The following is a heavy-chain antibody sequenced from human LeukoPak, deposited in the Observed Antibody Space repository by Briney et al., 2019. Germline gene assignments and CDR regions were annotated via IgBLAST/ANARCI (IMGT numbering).Heavy chain of an antibody. CDR3: ASGIRDGYNSDY. J-gene: IGHJ4*02. Sequence: ASVKVSCKASGYTFTSYGISWVRQAPGQGLEWMGWISAYNGNANYAQKLQGRVTMTADTSTSTAYMELRSLRSDDTAVYYCASGIRDGYNSDYWGQGTLVTVSS. D-gene: IGHD5-24*01. CDR2: ISAYNGNA. V-gene: IGHV1-18*01. CDR1: GYTFTSYG.